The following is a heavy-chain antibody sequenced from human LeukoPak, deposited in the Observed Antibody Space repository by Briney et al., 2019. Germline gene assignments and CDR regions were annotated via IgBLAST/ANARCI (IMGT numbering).Heavy chain of an antibody. D-gene: IGHD6-19*01. CDR2: MNPNSGNT. V-gene: IGHV1-8*01. CDR3: ARESYSSGWYGKNDAFDI. Sequence: GASVKVSCKASGYTFTGYDINWVRQATGQGLEWMGRMNPNSGNTGYAQKFQGRGTMNRNTSISTAYMELSSLRSEDTAVYYCARESYSSGWYGKNDAFDIWGQGTMVTVSS. J-gene: IGHJ3*02. CDR1: GYTFTGYD.